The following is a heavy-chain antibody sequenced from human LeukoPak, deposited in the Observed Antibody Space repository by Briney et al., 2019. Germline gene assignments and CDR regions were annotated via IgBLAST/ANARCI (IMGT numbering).Heavy chain of an antibody. Sequence: SETLSLTCTVSGGSISYYYWSWIRQPPGKGLEWIGYIYYSGSTDYNPSLKSRVTISVDTSKNQFSLKLSSVTAADTAVYYCARCIAARGAFDIWGQGIMVTVSS. V-gene: IGHV4-59*12. D-gene: IGHD6-6*01. CDR2: IYYSGST. J-gene: IGHJ3*02. CDR3: ARCIAARGAFDI. CDR1: GGSISYYY.